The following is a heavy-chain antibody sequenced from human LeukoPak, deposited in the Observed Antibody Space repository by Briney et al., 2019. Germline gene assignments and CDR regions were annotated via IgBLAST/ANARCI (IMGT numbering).Heavy chain of an antibody. D-gene: IGHD3-10*01. CDR1: GFTFSSYA. CDR2: ISYDGSNK. Sequence: GGSLGLSCAASGFTFSSYAMHWVRQAPGKGLEWVAVISYDGSNKYYADSVKGRFTISRDNSKNTLYLQMNSLRAEDTAVYYCARDRTPAGTMVRGVTLLKPNWFDPWGQGTLVTVSS. J-gene: IGHJ5*02. CDR3: ARDRTPAGTMVRGVTLLKPNWFDP. V-gene: IGHV3-30*04.